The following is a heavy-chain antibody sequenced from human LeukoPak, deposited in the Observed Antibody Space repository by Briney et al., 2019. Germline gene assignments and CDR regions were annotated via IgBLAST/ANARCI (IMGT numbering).Heavy chain of an antibody. CDR3: AFTGGTYGMDV. D-gene: IGHD1-14*01. V-gene: IGHV5-51*01. Sequence: GESLKISCKGSGNSITTFCISWVRQMAGKSLEWMGIIHPSGSDTRYSPSFQGQVTISADKSISTAYLQWSSLKASDTAMYYCAFTGGTYGMDVWGKGATVTVSS. CDR1: GNSITTFC. J-gene: IGHJ6*04. CDR2: IHPSGSDT.